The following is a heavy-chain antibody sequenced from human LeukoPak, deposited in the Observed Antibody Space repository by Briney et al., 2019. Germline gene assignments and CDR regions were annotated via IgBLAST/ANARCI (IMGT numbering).Heavy chain of an antibody. CDR1: GFAFSSYG. CDR3: AIYDYVWGSYRHAFDY. V-gene: IGHV3-30*02. J-gene: IGHJ4*02. CDR2: TWYDGRNK. Sequence: PGGSLRLSCGASGFAFSSYGMHWVRQAPGKGLEWVAFTWYDGRNKYYADSVKGRFTISRDNSKNTLYLQMNSLRSEDTAVYYCAIYDYVWGSYRHAFDYWGQGTLVTVSS. D-gene: IGHD3-16*02.